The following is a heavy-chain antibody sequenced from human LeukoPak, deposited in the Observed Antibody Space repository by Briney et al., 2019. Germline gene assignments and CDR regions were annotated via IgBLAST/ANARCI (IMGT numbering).Heavy chain of an antibody. V-gene: IGHV4-39*01. J-gene: IGHJ5*02. D-gene: IGHD3-3*01. Sequence: PSETLSLICNVSGGSISSSSHCWGWLRQPPGTGLEWIGSIYYGGNTFYSPSLKSRVTISVDTSKDQLFLKLNSVTAADTAVYYCARHKGRSGYPPLNWFDPWGQGTLVTVSS. CDR1: GGSISSSSHC. CDR2: IYYGGNT. CDR3: ARHKGRSGYPPLNWFDP.